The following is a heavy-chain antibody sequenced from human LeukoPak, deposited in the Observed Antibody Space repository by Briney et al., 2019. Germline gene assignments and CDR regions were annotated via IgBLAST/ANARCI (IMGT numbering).Heavy chain of an antibody. CDR3: ARDAYCSGGSCYSGLDY. J-gene: IGHJ4*02. CDR1: RFTFSSYA. V-gene: IGHV3-30*04. Sequence: GGSLRLSCAASRFTFSSYAMHWVRQAPGKGLEWVAVISYDGSNKYYADSVKGRFTISRDNSKNTLYLQMNGLRAEDTAVYYCARDAYCSGGSCYSGLDYWGQGTLVTVSS. D-gene: IGHD2-15*01. CDR2: ISYDGSNK.